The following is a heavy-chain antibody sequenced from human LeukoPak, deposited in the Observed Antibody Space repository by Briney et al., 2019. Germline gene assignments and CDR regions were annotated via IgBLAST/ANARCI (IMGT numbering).Heavy chain of an antibody. J-gene: IGHJ4*02. D-gene: IGHD3-10*01. CDR1: GYSFTSYW. V-gene: IGHV5-51*01. CDR2: IYPGDSDT. CDR3: ARPKGNYYGSGSPPDY. Sequence: GESLKISCKGSGYSFTSYWIGWVRQMPGKGLEWMGIIYPGDSDTRYSPSFQGQVTISADKSISTAYLQWSSLKASDTAMYYCARPKGNYYGSGSPPDYWGQGTLVTVSS.